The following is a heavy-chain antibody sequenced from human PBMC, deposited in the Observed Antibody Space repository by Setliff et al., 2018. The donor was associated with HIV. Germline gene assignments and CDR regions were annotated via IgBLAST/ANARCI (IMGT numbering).Heavy chain of an antibody. J-gene: IGHJ4*02. CDR1: GGFISTGGYS. V-gene: IGHV4-61*08. CDR2: IYYSGST. CDR3: ARGLSFYDPGGFDY. Sequence: SETLSLTCTVSGGFISTGGYSWSWIRQPPGKGLEWIGYIYYSGSTNYNPSLKSRVTISVDTSKNQFSLKLSSVTAADTAVYYCARGLSFYDPGGFDYWGQGTLVTVSS. D-gene: IGHD3-22*01.